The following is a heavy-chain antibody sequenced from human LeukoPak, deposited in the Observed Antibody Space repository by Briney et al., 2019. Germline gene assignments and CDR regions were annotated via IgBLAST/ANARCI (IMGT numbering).Heavy chain of an antibody. Sequence: SETLSLTCTVPGGSLSSYYWSWSRQPPGKGLEWIGYIYYSGSTKYNPSLKSRVTISVDTSKNQFSLKLSSVTAADTAVYYCAGEARAGYNLDPFDYWGQGTLVTVSS. CDR2: IYYSGST. CDR3: AGEARAGYNLDPFDY. CDR1: GGSLSSYY. V-gene: IGHV4-59*12. J-gene: IGHJ4*02. D-gene: IGHD5-24*01.